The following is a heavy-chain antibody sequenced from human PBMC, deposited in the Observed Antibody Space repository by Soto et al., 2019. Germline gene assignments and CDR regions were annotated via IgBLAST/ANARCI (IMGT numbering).Heavy chain of an antibody. J-gene: IGHJ3*02. D-gene: IGHD2-2*02. CDR1: GFTFDDYA. Sequence: EVQLVESGGGLVQSGRSLRLSCAVSGFTFDDYAMHWVRQAPGKGLEWVSGITWNSGSIVYADSVKGRFTISRDNAKNSLYLPMNILRTEDTAFYYCATGSFRWCSSVSCYIHDACDICGQGTMVTF. V-gene: IGHV3-9*01. CDR3: ATGSFRWCSSVSCYIHDACDI. CDR2: ITWNSGSI.